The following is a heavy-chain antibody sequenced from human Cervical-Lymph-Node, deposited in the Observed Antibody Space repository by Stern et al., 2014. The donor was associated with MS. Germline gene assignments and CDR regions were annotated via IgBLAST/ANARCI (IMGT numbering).Heavy chain of an antibody. CDR3: ARDLAWNIGDS. J-gene: IGHJ4*02. D-gene: IGHD1/OR15-1a*01. CDR2: IKQDGSEK. V-gene: IGHV3-7*03. CDR1: GFSFSSSW. Sequence: ELQLVESGGGLVQPGGCLRLSCAASGFSFSSSWMRWVRQAPGKGLDWVANIKQDGSEKYYVDSVKGRFTISRDNAKNSLYLRMCSLRAEDTAMYHCARDLAWNIGDSWGQGTLVTVSS.